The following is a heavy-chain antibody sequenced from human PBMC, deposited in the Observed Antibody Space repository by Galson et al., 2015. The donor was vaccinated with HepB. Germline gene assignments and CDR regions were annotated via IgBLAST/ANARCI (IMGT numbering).Heavy chain of an antibody. Sequence: SVKVSCKASGGTFSSYTISWVRQAPGQGLEWMGRIIPILGIANYAQKFQGRVTITADKSTSTAYMELSSLRSEDTAVYYCARVPNGYCSSTSCYEGWFDPWGQGTLVTVSS. V-gene: IGHV1-69*02. J-gene: IGHJ5*02. CDR3: ARVPNGYCSSTSCYEGWFDP. D-gene: IGHD2-2*01. CDR1: GGTFSSYT. CDR2: IIPILGIA.